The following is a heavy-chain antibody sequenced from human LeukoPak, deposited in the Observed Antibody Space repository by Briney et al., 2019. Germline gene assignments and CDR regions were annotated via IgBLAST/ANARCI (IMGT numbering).Heavy chain of an antibody. V-gene: IGHV3-53*01. CDR3: ARRMSTSWASDY. J-gene: IGHJ4*02. Sequence: GGSLRPSCAASGFTVSLSYMNWFRQAPGKGLEWVSVIYSGGGTYYAESVKGRFTISRDHSKNTLFLQMSSLKAEDTAVYYCARRMSTSWASDYWGQGTLVTVSS. CDR1: GFTVSLSY. CDR2: IYSGGGT. D-gene: IGHD6-13*01.